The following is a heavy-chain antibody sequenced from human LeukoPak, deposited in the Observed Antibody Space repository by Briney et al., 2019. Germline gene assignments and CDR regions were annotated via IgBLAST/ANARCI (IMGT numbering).Heavy chain of an antibody. V-gene: IGHV3-21*01. CDR2: IRSSSGYI. CDR3: ARDLGSIAAVGEDYYYYGMDV. CDR1: IFTHCRYS. J-gene: IGHJ6*02. D-gene: IGHD6-13*01. Sequence: GGPLRLSCAASIFTHCRYSMHCLRQSPEKAVEGVSYIRSSSGYIYYADSVKGRFTISRDNAKNSLYLQMNSLRAEDTAVYYCARDLGSIAAVGEDYYYYGMDVWGQGTTVTVSS.